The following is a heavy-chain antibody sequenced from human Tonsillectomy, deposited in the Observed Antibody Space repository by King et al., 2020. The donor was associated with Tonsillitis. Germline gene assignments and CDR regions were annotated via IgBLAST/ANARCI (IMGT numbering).Heavy chain of an antibody. V-gene: IGHV3-21*01. D-gene: IGHD3-3*01. CDR1: GFTFSIST. Sequence: VQLVESGGGLVKPGGSLRLSCVASGFTFSISTMIWVRQAPGKGLEWVSSTSGTESYIYYADSVNGRFTISRDNAKNSLYLQMNSLRAEDTAVYYCARGPAGIRFLRPDWIDPWGQGTLVTVSS. J-gene: IGHJ5*02. CDR2: TSGTESYI. CDR3: ARGPAGIRFLRPDWIDP.